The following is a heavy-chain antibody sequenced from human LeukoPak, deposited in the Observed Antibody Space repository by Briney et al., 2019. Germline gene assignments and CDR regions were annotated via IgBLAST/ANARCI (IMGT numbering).Heavy chain of an antibody. CDR2: IHHSGST. V-gene: IGHV4-61*05. D-gene: IGHD2-15*01. CDR3: APSPCSGDSCYRFDF. CDR1: GGSISSGGYY. J-gene: IGHJ4*02. Sequence: SETLSLTCTVSGGSISSGGYYWSWIRQHPGKGLEWIGEIHHSGSTKYNPSLKSRVTISVDKSKNQFSLKLSSVTAADTAVYYCAPSPCSGDSCYRFDFWGQGTQVTVSS.